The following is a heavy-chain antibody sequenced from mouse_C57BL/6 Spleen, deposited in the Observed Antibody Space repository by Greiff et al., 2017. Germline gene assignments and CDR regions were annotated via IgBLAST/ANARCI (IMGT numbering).Heavy chain of an antibody. J-gene: IGHJ4*01. Sequence: QVQLQQSGAELARPGASVKLSCKASGYTFTSYGISWVKQRTGQGLEWIGEIYPRSGNTSYNEKFKGKATLTADKSSSTAYMDLRSLTSEDSAVYFCAPVFRRRNYSAMGYWGQGTSVTVSS. CDR2: IYPRSGNT. V-gene: IGHV1-81*01. CDR1: GYTFTSYG. CDR3: APVFRRRNYSAMGY.